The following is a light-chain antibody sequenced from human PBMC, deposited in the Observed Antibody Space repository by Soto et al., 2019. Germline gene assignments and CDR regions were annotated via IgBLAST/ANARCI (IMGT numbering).Light chain of an antibody. Sequence: QSVLTQPASVSGSPGQSITISCTGTSGDIGSYNRVSWYQQHPGKAPKLIIYEVTDRPSGVSNRFSGSKSGNTASLTISGPQAEDEADYYCSSYTFTSTLYVFGTGTKVTV. CDR1: SGDIGSYNR. CDR2: EVT. V-gene: IGLV2-14*01. J-gene: IGLJ1*01. CDR3: SSYTFTSTLYV.